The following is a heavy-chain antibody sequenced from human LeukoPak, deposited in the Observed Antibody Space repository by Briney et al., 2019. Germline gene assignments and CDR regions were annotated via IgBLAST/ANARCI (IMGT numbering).Heavy chain of an antibody. J-gene: IGHJ4*02. CDR3: AREGRSIVVVVAATRYYYYFDY. CDR2: ISGSGHST. V-gene: IGHV3-23*01. CDR1: RFTFTIYG. D-gene: IGHD2-15*01. Sequence: GGSLRLSCSASRFTFTIYGMSWVRQAPGKGLEWVSVISGSGHSTYYADSVKGRFTISRDNSKNTLYLQMNSLRAEDTAVYYCAREGRSIVVVVAATRYYYYFDYWGQGTLVTVSS.